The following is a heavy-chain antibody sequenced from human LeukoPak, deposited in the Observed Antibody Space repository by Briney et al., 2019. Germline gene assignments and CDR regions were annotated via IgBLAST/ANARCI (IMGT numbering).Heavy chain of an antibody. CDR2: ISGYGVSI. CDR3: AKDFGGSYIYYFDY. Sequence: LTGGSLRLSCEASGFTFSSNAMSWVRQAPGRGLEWVSSISGYGVSIYYADSVKGRFTISRDNSRDTLYLQMNSLGAEDTAVYYCAKDFGGSYIYYFDYWGQGTLVTVSS. J-gene: IGHJ4*02. D-gene: IGHD1-26*01. CDR1: GFTFSSNA. V-gene: IGHV3-23*01.